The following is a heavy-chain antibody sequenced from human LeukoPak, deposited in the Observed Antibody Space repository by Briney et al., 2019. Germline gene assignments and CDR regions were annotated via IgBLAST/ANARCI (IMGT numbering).Heavy chain of an antibody. CDR2: VSATGGST. Sequence: GGSLRLSCAASGFTFTSCAMSWVRQAPGKGLEWVSAVSATGGSTFHADSVKGRFTISRDNSKNTLYLQMNTLTAEDTAVYYCAKSPLDSCTGGICPGWFDPWGQGTLVTVSS. V-gene: IGHV3-23*01. J-gene: IGHJ5*02. D-gene: IGHD2-15*01. CDR1: GFTFTSCA. CDR3: AKSPLDSCTGGICPGWFDP.